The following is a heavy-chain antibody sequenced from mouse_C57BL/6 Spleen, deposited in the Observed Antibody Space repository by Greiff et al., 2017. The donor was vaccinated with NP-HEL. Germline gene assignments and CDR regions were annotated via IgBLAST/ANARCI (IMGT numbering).Heavy chain of an antibody. CDR3: ARVANLLPKAMDY. CDR1: GYTFTDYN. V-gene: IGHV1-22*01. D-gene: IGHD1-1*01. Sequence: EVQLQQSGPELVKPGASVKMSCKASGYTFTDYNMHWVQQSHGKSLEWIGYINPNNGGTSYNQKFKGNATLTVNKSSSTAYMELRSLTSEDSAVYYCARVANLLPKAMDYWGQGTSVTVSS. J-gene: IGHJ4*01. CDR2: INPNNGGT.